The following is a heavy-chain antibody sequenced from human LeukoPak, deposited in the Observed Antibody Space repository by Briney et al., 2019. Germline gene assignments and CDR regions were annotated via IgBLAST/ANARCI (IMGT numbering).Heavy chain of an antibody. D-gene: IGHD2-2*01. V-gene: IGHV1-18*01. CDR3: ARDQVVPAAKYNWFDP. Sequence: GASVKVSCKASGYTFTSYGISWVRQAPGQGLEWMGWISAYNGNTNYAQKLQGRVTMTTDTSTSIAYMELRSLRSDDTAVYYCARDQVVPAAKYNWFDPWGQGTLVTVSS. CDR2: ISAYNGNT. CDR1: GYTFTSYG. J-gene: IGHJ5*02.